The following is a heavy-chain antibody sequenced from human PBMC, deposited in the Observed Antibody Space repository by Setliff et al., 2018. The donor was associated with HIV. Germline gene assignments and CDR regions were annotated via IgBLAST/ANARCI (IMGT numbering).Heavy chain of an antibody. CDR1: GYTFTDYY. V-gene: IGHV1-69-2*01. D-gene: IGHD4-4*01. J-gene: IGHJ4*02. Sequence: ASVKVSCKAPGYTFTDYYMHWVQQAPGKGLEWMGRVDPKNGKTLYAENLRGRITITADTSTDIAYMELSSLRSDDTAVYYCAAIAYSRPDYWGQGTLVTVSS. CDR3: AAIAYSRPDY. CDR2: VDPKNGKT.